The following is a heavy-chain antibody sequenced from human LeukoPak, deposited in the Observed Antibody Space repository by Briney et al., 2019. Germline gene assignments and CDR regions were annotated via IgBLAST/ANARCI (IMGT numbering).Heavy chain of an antibody. D-gene: IGHD3-22*01. CDR2: ISGSGGST. CDR3: ARLSGYYDSSGYPKSYYYYYYYMDV. CDR1: GFTFSSYA. Sequence: PGGSLRLSCAASGFTFSSYAMSWVRQAPGKGLEWVSAISGSGGSTYYADSVKGRFTISRDNAKNSLYLQMNSLRAEDTAVYYCARLSGYYDSSGYPKSYYYYYYYMDVWGKGTTVTVSS. V-gene: IGHV3-23*01. J-gene: IGHJ6*03.